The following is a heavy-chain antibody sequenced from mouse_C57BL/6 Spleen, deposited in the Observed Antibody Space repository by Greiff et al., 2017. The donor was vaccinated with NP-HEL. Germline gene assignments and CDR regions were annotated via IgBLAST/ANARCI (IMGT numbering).Heavy chain of an antibody. CDR3: ARGPKPYFDY. CDR1: GFTFSSYA. J-gene: IGHJ2*01. CDR2: ISDGGSYT. V-gene: IGHV5-4*03. Sequence: EVKLVESGGGLVKPGGSLKLSCAASGFTFSSYAMSWVRQTPEKRLEWVATISDGGSYTYYPDNVKGRFTISRDNAKNNLYLQMSHLKSEDTAMYYCARGPKPYFDYWGQGTTLTVSS.